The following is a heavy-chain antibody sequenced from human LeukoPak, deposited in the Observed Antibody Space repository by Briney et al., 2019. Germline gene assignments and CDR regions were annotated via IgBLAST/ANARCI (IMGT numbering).Heavy chain of an antibody. V-gene: IGHV4-4*07. CDR2: IYTSGST. CDR1: GGSISSYY. D-gene: IGHD5-18*01. Sequence: SETLSLTCTVSGGSISSYYWSWIRQPAGKGLEWIGRIYTSGSTNYNPSLKSRVTISVDTSKNQFSLKLSSVTAADTAVYYCAREVDTAMVGLSYFDYWGQGTLVTVSS. CDR3: AREVDTAMVGLSYFDY. J-gene: IGHJ4*02.